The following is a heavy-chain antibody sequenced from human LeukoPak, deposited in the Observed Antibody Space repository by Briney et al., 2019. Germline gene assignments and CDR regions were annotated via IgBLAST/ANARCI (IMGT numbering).Heavy chain of an antibody. D-gene: IGHD5-18*01. J-gene: IGHJ4*02. Sequence: PSETLSLTCTVSGGSISSYYWSWIRQPPGKGLEWIGYIYYSGSTNYNPSLKSRVTISVDTSKNQFSPKLSSVTAADTAVYYCARHGYSYGTFDYWAREPWSPSPQ. V-gene: IGHV4-59*08. CDR1: GGSISSYY. CDR3: ARHGYSYGTFDY. CDR2: IYYSGST.